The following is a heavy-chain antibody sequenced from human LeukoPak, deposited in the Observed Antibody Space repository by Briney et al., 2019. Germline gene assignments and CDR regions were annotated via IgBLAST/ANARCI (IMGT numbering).Heavy chain of an antibody. CDR3: ARVVYCSGGSCSIPDFDI. D-gene: IGHD2-15*01. V-gene: IGHV4-61*02. Sequence: SETLSLTCTVSGGSISSGAYYWSCLRQPAGKGLEWIGRIYPTGNTNYNPSLKSRVTISVDTSKNQFSLKLNSVTAADTAVYYCARVVYCSGGSCSIPDFDIWGQGTMVTVSS. CDR1: GGSISSGAYY. CDR2: IYPTGNT. J-gene: IGHJ3*02.